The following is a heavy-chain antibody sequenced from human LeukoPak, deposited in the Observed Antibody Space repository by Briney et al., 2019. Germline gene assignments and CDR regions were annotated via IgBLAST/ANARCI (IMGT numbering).Heavy chain of an antibody. CDR1: GGSIRSRNYH. D-gene: IGHD3-9*01. V-gene: IGHV4-39*07. CDR3: ARTFYNSLTGYYADRYDS. J-gene: IGHJ4*02. CDR2: IYYSGST. Sequence: SETLSLTCTVSGGSIRSRNYHWGWIRQPPGKGLQWIGSIYYSGSTYYKPSLKSRVTISVDTSKNQFSLKLISVTAADTAVYYCARTFYNSLTGYYADRYDSWGQGTLVTVSS.